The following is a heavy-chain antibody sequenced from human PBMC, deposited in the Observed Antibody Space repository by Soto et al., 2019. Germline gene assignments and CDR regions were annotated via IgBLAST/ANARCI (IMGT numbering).Heavy chain of an antibody. V-gene: IGHV1-69*13. CDR3: ARGSEAAAGTRPWYFDY. J-gene: IGHJ4*02. D-gene: IGHD6-13*01. CDR2: IIPIFGTA. CDR1: GGTFSSYA. Sequence: AASVKVSCKASGGTFSSYAISWVRQAPGQGLEWMGGIIPIFGTANYAQKFQGRVTITADESTSTAYMELSSLRSEDTAVYYCARGSEAAAGTRPWYFDYWGQGTLVTVSS.